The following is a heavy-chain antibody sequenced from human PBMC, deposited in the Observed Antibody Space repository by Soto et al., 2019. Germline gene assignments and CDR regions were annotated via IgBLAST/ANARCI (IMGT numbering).Heavy chain of an antibody. J-gene: IGHJ4*02. CDR2: ISGSGGST. CDR3: AKAPKGGYCTNGVCYTARFGELFIFDY. D-gene: IGHD2-8*01. CDR1: GFTFSSYA. V-gene: IGHV3-23*01. Sequence: EVQLLESGGGLVQPGGSLRLSCAASGFTFSSYAMSWVRQAPGKGLEWVSAISGSGGSTYYADSVKGRFTISRDNSKNTLYLQMNSLRAEDTAVYYCAKAPKGGYCTNGVCYTARFGELFIFDYWGQGTLVTVSS.